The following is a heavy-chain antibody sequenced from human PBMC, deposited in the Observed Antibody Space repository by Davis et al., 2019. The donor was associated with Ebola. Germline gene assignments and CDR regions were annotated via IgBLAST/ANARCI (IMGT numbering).Heavy chain of an antibody. D-gene: IGHD6-13*01. CDR3: VRDGIATFGKVKYYYGMDV. J-gene: IGHJ6*04. CDR1: GFTFSTYS. V-gene: IGHV3-21*01. Sequence: PGGSLRLSCAASGFTFSTYSMSWVRQAPGKGLEWVSSISSDSDYIYYADSAKGRFTISRDNAKNSLYLQMNSLRVEDTAVYYCVRDGIATFGKVKYYYGMDVWGKGTTATVSS. CDR2: ISSDSDYI.